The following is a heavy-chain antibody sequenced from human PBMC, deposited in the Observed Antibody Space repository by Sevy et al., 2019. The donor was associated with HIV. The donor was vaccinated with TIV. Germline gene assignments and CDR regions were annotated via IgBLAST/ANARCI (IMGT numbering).Heavy chain of an antibody. CDR1: GGSISNYY. CDR2: IYSSGST. V-gene: IGHV4-4*07. Sequence: SETLSLTCTVSGGSISNYYWSWIRQPAGKGLEWIGRIYSSGSTNYNPSLKSRVTMSVDTSKNQFSLKLSSVTAADTAVYYCARDWTYSSSSYSYSYMDVWGKGTTVTVSS. J-gene: IGHJ6*03. D-gene: IGHD6-6*01. CDR3: ARDWTYSSSSYSYSYMDV.